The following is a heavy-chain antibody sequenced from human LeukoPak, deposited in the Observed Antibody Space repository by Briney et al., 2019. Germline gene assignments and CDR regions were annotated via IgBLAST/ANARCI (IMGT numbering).Heavy chain of an antibody. J-gene: IGHJ4*02. CDR3: ARGGIPDY. CDR1: GGSISRGSYH. D-gene: IGHD2-21*01. CDR2: FYTSGTP. Sequence: SQTLSLTCTVSGGSISRGSYHWSWIRQPAGKGLESIGRFYTSGTPNYNPSLKSRVTILVDTSRNQFSLKLSSVTAADTAVYYCARGGIPDYWGQGTLVTVSS. V-gene: IGHV4-61*02.